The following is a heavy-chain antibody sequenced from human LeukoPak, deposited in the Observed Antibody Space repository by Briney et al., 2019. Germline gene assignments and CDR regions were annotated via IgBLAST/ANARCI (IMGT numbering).Heavy chain of an antibody. CDR3: ARAHNWKYGTFDY. CDR2: ISSSSSFI. V-gene: IGHV3-21*01. CDR1: GFNFSSYS. D-gene: IGHD1-7*01. J-gene: IGHJ4*02. Sequence: PGGSLRLSCAGSGFNFSSYSMSWVRQAPWKGLEFVSSISSSSSFIYCADSVKGRFTISRDNAKKSLSLQMNSLRAEDTAVYYCARAHNWKYGTFDYWGQGTLVTVSS.